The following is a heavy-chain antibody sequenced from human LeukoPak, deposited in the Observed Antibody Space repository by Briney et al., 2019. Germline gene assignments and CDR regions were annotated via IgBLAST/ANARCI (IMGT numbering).Heavy chain of an antibody. CDR1: GFTFSSYA. J-gene: IGHJ4*02. V-gene: IGHV3-23*01. CDR2: ISGSGGST. Sequence: PGGSLRLSCAASGFTFSSYAMSWVRQAPGKGLEWVSAISGSGGSTYSADSVKGRFTISRDNSKTTLYLQMNSLRAEDTAVYYCAKGGTSSGWKNWGPGTLVTVSS. CDR3: AKGGTSSGWKN. D-gene: IGHD6-19*01.